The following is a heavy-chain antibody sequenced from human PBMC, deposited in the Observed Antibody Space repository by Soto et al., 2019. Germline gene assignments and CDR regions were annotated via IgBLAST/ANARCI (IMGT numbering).Heavy chain of an antibody. Sequence: QVQLQQSGPGLVKPSETLSLTCSVSGGSMSSYYWSWIRQPPGKGLEYIGYISYSGSSDYNPSLRGRVTISLDTSRNQFSLRLTSVTAADTATYYCATRELPYGMDLWGQGTTVIVS. CDR2: ISYSGSS. V-gene: IGHV4-59*01. CDR1: GGSMSSYY. J-gene: IGHJ6*02. D-gene: IGHD2-21*01. CDR3: ATRELPYGMDL.